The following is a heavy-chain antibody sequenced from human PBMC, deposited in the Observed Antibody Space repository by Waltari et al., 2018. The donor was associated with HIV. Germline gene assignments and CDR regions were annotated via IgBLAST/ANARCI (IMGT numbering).Heavy chain of an antibody. V-gene: IGHV4-34*01. D-gene: IGHD4-17*01. CDR2: ISHSGST. Sequence: QVQLQQWGAGLLQPSETLSLTCAVHGGSCSGYYWTWLRQPPGKGLEWIGEISHSGSTDYNPSFKSRVTISIDTSKRQFSLRMTSVTAADTGLYFCARGDFADLVDDYGDYVRPHSWFDPWGQGTLVTV. CDR3: ARGDFADLVDDYGDYVRPHSWFDP. CDR1: GGSCSGYY. J-gene: IGHJ5*02.